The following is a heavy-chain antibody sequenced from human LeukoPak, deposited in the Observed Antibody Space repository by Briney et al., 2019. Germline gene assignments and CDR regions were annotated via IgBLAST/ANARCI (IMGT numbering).Heavy chain of an antibody. CDR1: GFTFSSYS. CDR3: ARGASVVPGIDNAFDI. D-gene: IGHD6-19*01. CDR2: ISTSSSYI. V-gene: IGHV3-21*01. J-gene: IGHJ3*02. Sequence: RGSLRLSCAASGFTFSSYSMNWVRQAPGKGLEWVSSISTSSSYINYADSVKGRFTISRDNAKKSLYLQMNSLRADDTALYYCARGASVVPGIDNAFDIWGQGTMVTVSS.